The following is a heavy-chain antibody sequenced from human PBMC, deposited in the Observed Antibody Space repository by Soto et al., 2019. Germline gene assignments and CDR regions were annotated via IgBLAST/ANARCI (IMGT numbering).Heavy chain of an antibody. V-gene: IGHV3-74*01. CDR1: GFTFSSYW. J-gene: IGHJ4*02. Sequence: EVQLVESGGGLVQPGGSLRPACAASGFTFSSYWMHWVRQAPGKGLVWGSRINSDGSSTSYADSVKGRFPMSRDNAKNTLYLQMNSLRAEDTAVYYCVRTSLVVAAATREDYWGQGTLVTVSS. CDR3: VRTSLVVAAATREDY. CDR2: INSDGSST. D-gene: IGHD2-15*01.